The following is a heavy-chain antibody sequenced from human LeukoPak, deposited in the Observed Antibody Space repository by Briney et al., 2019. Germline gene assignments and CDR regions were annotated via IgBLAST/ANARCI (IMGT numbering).Heavy chain of an antibody. D-gene: IGHD2-15*01. CDR3: ARGGSRGSRPYYYMDV. CDR2: ISAYNGNT. V-gene: IGHV1-18*01. J-gene: IGHJ6*03. CDR1: GYTFTSYG. Sequence: GASVKVSCKASGYTFTSYGISWVRQAPGQGLEWMGWISAYNGNTNYAQKLQGRVTMTTDTSTSTAYMELRSLRSEDTAVYYCARGGSRGSRPYYYMDVWGKGTTVTVSS.